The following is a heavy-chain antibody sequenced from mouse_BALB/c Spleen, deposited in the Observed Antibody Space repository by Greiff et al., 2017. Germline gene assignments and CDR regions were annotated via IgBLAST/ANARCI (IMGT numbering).Heavy chain of an antibody. J-gene: IGHJ3*01. CDR2: IDPENGDT. V-gene: IGHV14-4*02. CDR3: TGGILELD. Sequence: EVQLQQSGAELVRSGASVKLSCTASGFNIKDYYMHWVKQRPEQGLEWIGWIDPENGDTEYAPKFQGKATMTADTSSNTAYLQLSSLTSEDTAVYYCTGGILELDWGQGTLVTVSA. CDR1: GFNIKDYY.